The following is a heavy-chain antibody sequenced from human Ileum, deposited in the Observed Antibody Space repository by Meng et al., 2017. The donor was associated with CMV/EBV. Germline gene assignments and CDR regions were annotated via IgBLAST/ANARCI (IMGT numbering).Heavy chain of an antibody. V-gene: IGHV3-48*03. Sequence: GGSLRLSCAASAFTFSSYEMDWVRQAPGKGLEWVSYISSSGSTRYYADSVKGRFTISRDNAKNSLYLQMNSLRAEDTAIYYCARDGSPSFGVGIDAFDIWGQGTGVTGSS. CDR3: ARDGSPSFGVGIDAFDI. D-gene: IGHD3-3*01. CDR1: AFTFSSYE. J-gene: IGHJ3*02. CDR2: ISSSGSTR.